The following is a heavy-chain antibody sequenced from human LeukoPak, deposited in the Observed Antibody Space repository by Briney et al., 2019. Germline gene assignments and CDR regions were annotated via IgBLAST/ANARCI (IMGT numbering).Heavy chain of an antibody. V-gene: IGHV1-2*02. CDR3: AREDGGDYVVVDY. D-gene: IGHD4-17*01. J-gene: IGHJ4*02. Sequence: ASVKVSCKASGYTFTGYYMHWVRQAPGQGLEWMGWIKPNSGGTNYAQKFQGRVNMTRDTSISTAYMELSRLRSDDTAVYYCAREDGGDYVVVDYWGQGTLVTVSS. CDR1: GYTFTGYY. CDR2: IKPNSGGT.